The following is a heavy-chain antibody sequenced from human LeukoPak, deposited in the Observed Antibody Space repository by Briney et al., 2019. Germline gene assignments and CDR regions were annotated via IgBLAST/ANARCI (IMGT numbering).Heavy chain of an antibody. CDR3: AREENDILTGYYHA. J-gene: IGHJ4*02. CDR1: GGTFSSYA. V-gene: IGHV1-69*05. D-gene: IGHD3-9*01. Sequence: SVKVSCKASGGTFSSYAISWVRQAPGQGLEWMGGIIPIFGTANYAQKFQGRDTITTDESTSTAYMELSSLRSEDTAVYYCAREENDILTGYYHAWGQGTLVTVSS. CDR2: IIPIFGTA.